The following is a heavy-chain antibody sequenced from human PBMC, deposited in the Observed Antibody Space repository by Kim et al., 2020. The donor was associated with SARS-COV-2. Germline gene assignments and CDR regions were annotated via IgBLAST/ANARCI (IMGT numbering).Heavy chain of an antibody. V-gene: IGHV3-66*02. J-gene: IGHJ6*02. CDR2: IYSGGST. CDR3: ARVYTYYDFWPTYGMDV. Sequence: GGSLRLSCAASGFTVSSNYMSWVRQAPGKGLEWVSVIYSGGSTYYADSVKGRFTISRDNSKNTLYLQMNSLRAEDTAVYYCARVYTYYDFWPTYGMDVWGQGTTVTVSS. CDR1: GFTVSSNY. D-gene: IGHD3-3*01.